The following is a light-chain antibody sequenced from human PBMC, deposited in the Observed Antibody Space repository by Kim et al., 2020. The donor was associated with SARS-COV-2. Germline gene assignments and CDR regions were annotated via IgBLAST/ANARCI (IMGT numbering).Light chain of an antibody. CDR1: QSVGSSY. V-gene: IGKV3-20*01. J-gene: IGKJ4*01. CDR2: GAS. CDR3: QYYGYSLT. Sequence: EVALTQSPDTLSLSPGEGATLSCRASQSVGSSYLAWYQQKPGQAPRHLIYGASRRATGIPDRFSGSGSGTDFTLDISRLEPEDFAVYYCQYYGYSLTFGGGTKVDIK.